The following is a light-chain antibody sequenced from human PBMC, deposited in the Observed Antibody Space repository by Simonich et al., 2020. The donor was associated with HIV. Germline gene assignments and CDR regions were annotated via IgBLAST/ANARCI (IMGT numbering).Light chain of an antibody. V-gene: IGLV2-8*01. J-gene: IGLJ2*01. CDR3: SSYAGSNSYVV. CDR1: SSDVGGYNY. CDR2: EVS. Sequence: QSALTQPPSASGSPGQSVTISCTGTSSDVGGYNYVSWNKQHPGKAPKLMIYEVSKRPSGVPDRFSGSKSGNTASLTVSGLQAEDEADYYCSSYAGSNSYVVFGGGTNLTVL.